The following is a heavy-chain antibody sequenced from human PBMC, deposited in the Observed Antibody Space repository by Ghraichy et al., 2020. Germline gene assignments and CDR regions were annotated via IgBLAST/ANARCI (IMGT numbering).Heavy chain of an antibody. CDR2: ISITSAI. CDR1: GFNFNNYA. D-gene: IGHD1-20*01. V-gene: IGHV3-48*02. CDR3: ARDYNWAFDH. Sequence: GGSLRLSCAASGFNFNNYAMNWVRQAPGKGLEWDSYISITSAIYYADSVRGRFNISRDNAKNSLYLQMNSLRDEDAAVYYCARDYNWAFDHWGQGALVTVSS. J-gene: IGHJ4*02.